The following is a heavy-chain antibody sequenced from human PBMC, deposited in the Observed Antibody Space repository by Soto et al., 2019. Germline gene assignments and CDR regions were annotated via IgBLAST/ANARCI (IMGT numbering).Heavy chain of an antibody. V-gene: IGHV4-31*03. CDR1: GGSISSGGYY. D-gene: IGHD4-4*01. CDR2: IYYSGST. J-gene: IGHJ6*02. CDR3: ARDTVTTHYYYGMDV. Sequence: PSETLSLTCTVSGGSISSGGYYWSWIRQHPGKGLEWIGYIYYSGSTYYNPSLKSRVTISVDTSKNQFFLKLSSVTAADTAVYYCARDTVTTHYYYGMDVWGQGTTVTVYS.